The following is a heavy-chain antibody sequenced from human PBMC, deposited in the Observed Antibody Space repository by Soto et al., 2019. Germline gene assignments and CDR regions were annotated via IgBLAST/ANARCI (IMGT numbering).Heavy chain of an antibody. CDR3: GRSDSSAYEVDY. V-gene: IGHV1-69*01. D-gene: IGHD3-22*01. J-gene: IGHJ4*02. Sequence: QVQLVQSGAEVKKPGSSVKVSCKAAGGTFSSYAISWVRQAPGQGLEWMGGIIPIFGTANYAQKFQGRGTITADESTSTAYMELSSLRSEDRAVYYCGRSDSSAYEVDYWGQVTLVTVSS. CDR2: IIPIFGTA. CDR1: GGTFSSYA.